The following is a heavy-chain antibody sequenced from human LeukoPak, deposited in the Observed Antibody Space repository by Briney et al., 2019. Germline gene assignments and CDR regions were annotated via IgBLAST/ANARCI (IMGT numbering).Heavy chain of an antibody. V-gene: IGHV3-53*01. Sequence: GGSLRLSCAASGFSVSDNYMSWVRQAPGKGLEWVAVIYSDGGRYYAGSVQGRFTISRDSSKNTMYLQMNSLRVEDTAFYYCARTDYYYDSDGLQYFQHWGQGTLVTVSS. CDR1: GFSVSDNY. D-gene: IGHD3-22*01. J-gene: IGHJ1*01. CDR3: ARTDYYYDSDGLQYFQH. CDR2: IYSDGGR.